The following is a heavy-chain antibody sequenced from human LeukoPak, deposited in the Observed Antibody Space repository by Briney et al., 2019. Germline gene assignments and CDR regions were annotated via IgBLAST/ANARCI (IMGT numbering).Heavy chain of an antibody. J-gene: IGHJ4*02. Sequence: GGSLRLSCVAPGFTFRDAGMSWVRQAPGKGLEWVGRIRSETDGGTTDYAAPVKGRFTISRDDSKSTVYLQMSSLKTEDTAVYYCTTVTMHWGQGTLVTVSS. CDR3: TTVTMH. D-gene: IGHD5-24*01. CDR2: IRSETDGGTT. CDR1: GFTFRDAG. V-gene: IGHV3-15*01.